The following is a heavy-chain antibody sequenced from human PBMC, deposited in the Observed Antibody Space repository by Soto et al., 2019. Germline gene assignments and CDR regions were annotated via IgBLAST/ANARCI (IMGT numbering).Heavy chain of an antibody. CDR2: IYSGSST. CDR1: GFTVSSNY. J-gene: IGHJ4*02. V-gene: IGHV3-66*01. D-gene: IGHD3-9*01. Sequence: GSLRLSCAASGFTVSSNYMSWVRQAPGKGLEWVSVIYSGSSTYYADSVKGRFTISRDNSKNTLYLQMNSPRAEDTAVYYCASTLRPYYDILTGYYRVYWGQGTLVTVSS. CDR3: ASTLRPYYDILTGYYRVY.